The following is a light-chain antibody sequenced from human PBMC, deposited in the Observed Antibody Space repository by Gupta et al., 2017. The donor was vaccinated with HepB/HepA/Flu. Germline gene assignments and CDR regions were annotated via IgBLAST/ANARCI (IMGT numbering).Light chain of an antibody. CDR2: SAS. V-gene: IGKV1-39*01. J-gene: IGKJ1*01. CDR3: QQTYTTPRT. CDR1: ENINNF. Sequence: DIQMTQSPSSLSASVGDRVTVTCRASENINNFLNWYQRKPGKAPTLLIYSASTLRSGVPSTFTGSGSGTEFTLTISRLQPEDFGTYFCQQTYTTPRTFGQGTKVEI.